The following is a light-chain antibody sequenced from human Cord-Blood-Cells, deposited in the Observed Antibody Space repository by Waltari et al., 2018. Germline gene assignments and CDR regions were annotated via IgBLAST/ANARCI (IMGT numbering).Light chain of an antibody. J-gene: IGLJ3*02. CDR2: RNN. CDR1: SSNIGSNY. V-gene: IGLV1-47*01. CDR3: AAWDDSLSGWV. Sequence: QSVLTQPPSASGTPGQRVTISCSGSSSNIGSNYVYWYQQLPGTDPKLLIYRNNQRPSGVPDRFSGPKSGASASLAISGLRSEDEADYYCAAWDDSLSGWVFGGGTKLTVL.